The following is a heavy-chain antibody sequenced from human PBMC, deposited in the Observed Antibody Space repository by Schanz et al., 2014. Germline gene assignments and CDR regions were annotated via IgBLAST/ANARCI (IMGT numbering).Heavy chain of an antibody. J-gene: IGHJ3*02. Sequence: MQLVESGGGLVKPGGSLRLSCAASGFAFSSFAMTWVRQAPGKGLEWISYISSSSSTIYHADSVKGRFTISRDNSKNTLYLQMNSLRAEDTAVYYCAKGRFGELSAFDIWGQGTMVTVSS. CDR3: AKGRFGELSAFDI. CDR2: ISSSSSTI. CDR1: GFAFSSFA. V-gene: IGHV3-48*01. D-gene: IGHD3-10*01.